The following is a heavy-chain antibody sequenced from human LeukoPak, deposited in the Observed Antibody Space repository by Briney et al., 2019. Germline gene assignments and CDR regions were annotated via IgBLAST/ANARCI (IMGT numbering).Heavy chain of an antibody. CDR2: FFYGGST. Sequence: SSETLSLTCSVSGDSISSSTYYWGWIRQPPKKGLEWVGSFFYGGSTYYNPSLKSRVTISVDMSENQLSLKLSSVTAADTAVFYCARLYGSGIFVQRDWFDPWGQGTLVTVSS. CDR1: GDSISSSTYY. CDR3: ARLYGSGIFVQRDWFDP. D-gene: IGHD3-10*01. V-gene: IGHV4-39*07. J-gene: IGHJ5*02.